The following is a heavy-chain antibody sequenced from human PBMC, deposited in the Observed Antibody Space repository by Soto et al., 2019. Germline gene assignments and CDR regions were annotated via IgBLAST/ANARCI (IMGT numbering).Heavy chain of an antibody. V-gene: IGHV4-39*01. CDR1: GGSISSSSYY. J-gene: IGHJ5*02. CDR2: IYYSGST. Sequence: QLQLQESGPGLVKPSETLSLTCTVSGGSISSSSYYWGWIRQPPGKGLEWIGSIYYSGSTYYNPSLKSRVTISVDTSKNQFSLKLSSVTAADTAVYYCARRNYENWFDPWGQGTLVTVSS. D-gene: IGHD1-7*01. CDR3: ARRNYENWFDP.